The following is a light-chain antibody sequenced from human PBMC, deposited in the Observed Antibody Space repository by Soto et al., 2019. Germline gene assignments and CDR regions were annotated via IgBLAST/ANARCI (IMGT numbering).Light chain of an antibody. CDR2: DAS. Sequence: IEVTQSPTSVAASLGDRVTISCRASQTIGTYVNWYRQKSGAAPELLIYDASTLQSGVPSRFRGGASGTDFTLTISSLQLDDFATYYCQQSYNTPLTCGQGTKG. V-gene: IGKV1-39*01. CDR1: QTIGTY. CDR3: QQSYNTPLT. J-gene: IGKJ1*01.